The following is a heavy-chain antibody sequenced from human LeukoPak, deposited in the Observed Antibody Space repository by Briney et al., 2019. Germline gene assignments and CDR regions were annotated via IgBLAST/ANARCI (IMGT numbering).Heavy chain of an antibody. CDR1: GRSFSGYY. J-gene: IGHJ6*04. D-gene: IGHD3-16*02. Sequence: SETLSLTCAVYGRSFSGYYWSWIRQPPGKGLEWIGEINHSGSTNYNPSLKSRVTISVDTPKNQFSLKLSSVTAADTAVYYCARASYYDYVWGSYRQTYYYYGMDVWGKGTTVTVSS. CDR3: ARASYYDYVWGSYRQTYYYYGMDV. CDR2: INHSGST. V-gene: IGHV4-34*01.